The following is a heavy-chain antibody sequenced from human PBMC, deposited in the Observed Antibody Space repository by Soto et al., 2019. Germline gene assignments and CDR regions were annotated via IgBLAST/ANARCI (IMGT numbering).Heavy chain of an antibody. CDR3: ARGGDPDY. J-gene: IGHJ4*02. CDR2: LQTDGSHP. V-gene: IGHV3-74*01. Sequence: EVQLVESGGGLVQPGGSLRVSCVASGFTFNYYWMHWVRQAPGKGLMWVSRLQTDGSHPDYADSVKGRFTISRDNAKNTLYLQMNNLRAEDTAVYYSARGGDPDYWGQGTLVTVSS. CDR1: GFTFNYYW. D-gene: IGHD2-21*02.